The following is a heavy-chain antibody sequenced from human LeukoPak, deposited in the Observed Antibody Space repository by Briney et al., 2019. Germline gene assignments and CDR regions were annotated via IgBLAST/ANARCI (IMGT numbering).Heavy chain of an antibody. CDR3: ARAPGGYGSGSRGAFDI. V-gene: IGHV4-59*01. J-gene: IGHJ3*02. Sequence: SETLSLTCTVSGGSISSYYWTWIRQTPGKGLEWIGYIYYRGSTNYNPSLKSRVTMPVDTSKNQFSLKLNSVTAADTAVYYCARAPGGYGSGSRGAFDIWGQGTLVTVSS. D-gene: IGHD3-10*01. CDR2: IYYRGST. CDR1: GGSISSYY.